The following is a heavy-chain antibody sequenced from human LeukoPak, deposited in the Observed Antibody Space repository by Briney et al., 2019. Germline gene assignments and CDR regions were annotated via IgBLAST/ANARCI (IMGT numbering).Heavy chain of an antibody. V-gene: IGHV6-1*01. CDR3: ARHGDGYYYDSSGYYYPDPCFY. D-gene: IGHD3-22*01. J-gene: IGHJ4*02. Sequence: SQTLSLTCAISGDSVSSNSAAWNWIRQSPSRGLEWLGRTYYRSKWYNDYAVSVKSRITINPDTSKNQFSLQLSSVTAADTAVYYCARHGDGYYYDSSGYYYPDPCFYWGQGTLVTVSS. CDR2: TYYRSKWYN. CDR1: GDSVSSNSAA.